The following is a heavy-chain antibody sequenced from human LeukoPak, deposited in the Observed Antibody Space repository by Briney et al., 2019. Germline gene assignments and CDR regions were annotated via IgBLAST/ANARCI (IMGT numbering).Heavy chain of an antibody. Sequence: GGSLRLSCAASGFTFSGYYMSWIRQAPGKGLEWVSYISYSGSTLYYADSVKGRFTMSRDNAKNSVYLQMNSLRAEDTAFYYCTRDAALVPGKNFWGQGTLVTVSS. J-gene: IGHJ4*02. D-gene: IGHD6-19*01. CDR1: GFTFSGYY. CDR2: ISYSGSTL. V-gene: IGHV3-11*04. CDR3: TRDAALVPGKNF.